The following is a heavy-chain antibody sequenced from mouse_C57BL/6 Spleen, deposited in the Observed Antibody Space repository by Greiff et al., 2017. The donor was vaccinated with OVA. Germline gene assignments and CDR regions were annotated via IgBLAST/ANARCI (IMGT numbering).Heavy chain of an antibody. CDR1: GYTFTSYW. D-gene: IGHD2-4*01. CDR3: ARSEDYDGFYYAMDY. J-gene: IGHJ4*01. Sequence: QVQLQQPGAELVKPGASVKMSCKASGYTFTSYWITWVKQRPGQGLEWIGDIYPGSGSTNYNEKFKSKATLTVDTSSSTAYMQLSSLTSEDSAVYYCARSEDYDGFYYAMDYWGQGTSVTVSS. CDR2: IYPGSGST. V-gene: IGHV1-55*01.